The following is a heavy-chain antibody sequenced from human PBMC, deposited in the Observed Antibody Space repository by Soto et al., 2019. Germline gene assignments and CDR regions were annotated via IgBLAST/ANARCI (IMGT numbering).Heavy chain of an antibody. CDR3: TQDGGSRDWLTVN. Sequence: ESGGDLVQPGGSLRLSCAASGFTFTSYAMSWIRQAPGKGLEWVSAITGGGDNTYYADSVKGRFPISRDNSKNTLYLQMNSLRAEDTAFYYCTQDGGSRDWLTVNWGQGTLVTVSS. CDR1: GFTFTSYA. J-gene: IGHJ4*02. V-gene: IGHV3-23*01. CDR2: ITGGGDNT. D-gene: IGHD3-9*01.